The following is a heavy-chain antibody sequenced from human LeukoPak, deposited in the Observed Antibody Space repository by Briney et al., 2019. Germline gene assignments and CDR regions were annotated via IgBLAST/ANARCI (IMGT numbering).Heavy chain of an antibody. CDR3: AREGAATVVDY. Sequence: SVKVACKASGGTFSSYAISWVRQAPGPGLEWMGGIIPIFGTAYYAQKFQGRVTITADESTSTAYMELSSLRSEDTAVYYCAREGAATVVDYWGQGTLVTVSS. CDR1: GGTFSSYA. J-gene: IGHJ4*02. D-gene: IGHD4-23*01. V-gene: IGHV1-69*01. CDR2: IIPIFGTA.